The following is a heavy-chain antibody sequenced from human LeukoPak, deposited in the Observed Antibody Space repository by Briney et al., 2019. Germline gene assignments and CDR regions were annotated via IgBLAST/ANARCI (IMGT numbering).Heavy chain of an antibody. CDR2: ISGRDVTT. CDR1: GFTFSSYA. D-gene: IGHD3-10*01. Sequence: GGSLRLSCAASGFTFSSYAMSWVRQAPGKGLEWVSSISGRDVTTYYADSVKGRFTISRDNSKNTLYLQMNSLRAEDTAVYYCARGVRAAALAPLGYWGQGTLVTVSS. V-gene: IGHV3-23*01. J-gene: IGHJ4*02. CDR3: ARGVRAAALAPLGY.